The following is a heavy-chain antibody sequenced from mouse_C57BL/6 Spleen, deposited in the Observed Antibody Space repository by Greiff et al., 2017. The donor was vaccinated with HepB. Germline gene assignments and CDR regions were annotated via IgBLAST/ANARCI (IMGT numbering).Heavy chain of an antibody. D-gene: IGHD2-3*01. CDR3: ARWLLPYAMYY. CDR2: IDPEDGET. J-gene: IGHJ4*01. V-gene: IGHV14-2*01. Sequence: EVQLQQSGAELVKPGASVKLSCTASGFNIKDYYMHWVKQRTEQGLEWIGRIDPEDGETKYAPKFQAKATITADTSPNTAYLQLSSLTSEDTAVYYCARWLLPYAMYYWGQGTSVTVSS. CDR1: GFNIKDYY.